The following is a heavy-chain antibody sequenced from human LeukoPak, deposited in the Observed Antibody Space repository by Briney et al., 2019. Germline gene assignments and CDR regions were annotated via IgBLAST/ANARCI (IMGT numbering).Heavy chain of an antibody. CDR1: GYIFSSYG. CDR3: ARLVLGSGSRGFDY. V-gene: IGHV1-18*01. D-gene: IGHD3-10*01. CDR2: INAYNGNT. J-gene: IGHJ4*02. Sequence: GASVKVSCKASGYIFSSYGISWVRQAPGQGLEWLGWINAYNGNTNYAQKLQGRVTMTTDTSTSTAYMELRSLRSDDTAVFYSARLVLGSGSRGFDYWGQGTLVTVSS.